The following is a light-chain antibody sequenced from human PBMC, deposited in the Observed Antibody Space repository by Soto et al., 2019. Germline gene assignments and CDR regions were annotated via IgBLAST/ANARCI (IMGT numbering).Light chain of an antibody. V-gene: IGKV3-15*01. Sequence: EIMMSQSPATLSVSPGEKATLCCRASQSVYSNVAWYQQRPGQAPRLLIYRASTRATGIPARFSGSGSGTEFTLTISSLQSEDFAVYYCQHYQNLWSFGQGTKVDI. J-gene: IGKJ1*01. CDR1: QSVYSN. CDR2: RAS. CDR3: QHYQNLWS.